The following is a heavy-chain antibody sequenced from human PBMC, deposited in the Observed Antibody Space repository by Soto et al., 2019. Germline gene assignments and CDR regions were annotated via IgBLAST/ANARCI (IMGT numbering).Heavy chain of an antibody. J-gene: IGHJ5*02. CDR2: ISPNNGNT. D-gene: IGHD6-13*01. CDR3: AREAFGVHSSWFDP. Sequence: QVKLVQSGTEVKKPGASVKVSCKASGYIFNTYSIAWVRQAPGQGLEWVGWISPNNGNTNYAQNVQGRVTMTTDTSTTTAYMELRSLTSDDTAVYYCAREAFGVHSSWFDPGGQGTLVTVSA. CDR1: GYIFNTYS. V-gene: IGHV1-18*04.